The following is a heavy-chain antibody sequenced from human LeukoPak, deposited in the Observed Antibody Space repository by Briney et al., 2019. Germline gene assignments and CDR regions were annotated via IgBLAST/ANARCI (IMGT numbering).Heavy chain of an antibody. CDR1: GGSISSSSYY. V-gene: IGHV4-39*07. Sequence: PSETLSLTCTVSGGSISSSSYYWGWIRQPPGKGLEWIGSIYYSGSTYYNPSLKSRVTISVDTSKNQFSLKLSSVTAADTAVYYCARDPRPRWLGRGDGWFDPWGQGTLVTVSS. CDR2: IYYSGST. D-gene: IGHD6-19*01. J-gene: IGHJ5*02. CDR3: ARDPRPRWLGRGDGWFDP.